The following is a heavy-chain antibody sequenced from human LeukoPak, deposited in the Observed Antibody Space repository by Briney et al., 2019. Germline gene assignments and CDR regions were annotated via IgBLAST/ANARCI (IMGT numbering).Heavy chain of an antibody. D-gene: IGHD3-22*01. V-gene: IGHV1-18*01. CDR3: ARDCGSGYYCGNNDY. Sequence: ASVTVSCKASGYTFTNYGVNWVRQAPGQGLEWMGWISTYNGNANYAQKLQGRVTMTTDTSTSTAYMELRSLRSDDTAVYYCARDCGSGYYCGNNDYWGQGTLVTVSS. CDR2: ISTYNGNA. J-gene: IGHJ4*02. CDR1: GYTFTNYG.